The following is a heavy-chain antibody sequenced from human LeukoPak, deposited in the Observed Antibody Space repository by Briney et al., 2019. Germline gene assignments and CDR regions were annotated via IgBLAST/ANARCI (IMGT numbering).Heavy chain of an antibody. CDR3: TTAVRGKAGSRFHP. J-gene: IGHJ5*02. Sequence: GGSLRLSCVASGITFSDAWMSGVRGAPGKGRECVGRPKSKTEGGPTDYAAPVKGRFTISRDDSKNTLFLQMNSLKSEDIAVYYCTTAVRGKAGSRFHPWGQGTLVTVSS. CDR2: PKSKTEGGPT. V-gene: IGHV3-15*01. D-gene: IGHD3-10*01. CDR1: GITFSDAW.